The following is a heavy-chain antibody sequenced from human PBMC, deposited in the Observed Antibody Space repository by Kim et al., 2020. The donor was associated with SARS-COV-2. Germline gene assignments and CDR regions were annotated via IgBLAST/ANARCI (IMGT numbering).Heavy chain of an antibody. Sequence: ASVKVSCKASGYTFTSYAMNWVRQAPGQGLEWMGWINTNTGHPTYAQGFTGRFVFSLDTSVSTAYLQISSLKAEDTAVYYCSRGDYDFWSGYYRVGCWGQGTLVTVSS. J-gene: IGHJ4*02. CDR2: INTNTGHP. CDR3: SRGDYDFWSGYYRVGC. V-gene: IGHV7-4-1*02. CDR1: GYTFTSYA. D-gene: IGHD3-3*01.